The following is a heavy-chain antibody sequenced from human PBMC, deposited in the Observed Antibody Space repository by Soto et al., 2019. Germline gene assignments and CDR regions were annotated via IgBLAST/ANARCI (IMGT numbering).Heavy chain of an antibody. Sequence: QVQLVQSGAEVKKPGASVKVSCKTSGYTFTNYGISWVRQAPGEGLEWLGGISAYSGNTNYAHKLQGKATMTTETSTSTAYMDLRSLRSEDTAVYYCARSLLGVVSDFDSWGQGALVTVSS. V-gene: IGHV1-18*01. J-gene: IGHJ4*02. CDR2: ISAYSGNT. CDR3: ARSLLGVVSDFDS. D-gene: IGHD2-8*02. CDR1: GYTFTNYG.